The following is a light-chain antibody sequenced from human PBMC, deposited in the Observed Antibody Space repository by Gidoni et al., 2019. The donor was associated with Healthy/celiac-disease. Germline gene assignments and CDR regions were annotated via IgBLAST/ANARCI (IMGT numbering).Light chain of an antibody. J-gene: IGKJ4*01. CDR1: QCISSW. CDR2: AAS. Sequence: DIQMTQYPSSVSASVGDRVTLTCRASQCISSWLAWYQQKPGKAPKLLIYAASSLQSGVPSRFSGRGSGTDFTLTIRSLQPEDFATYYCQQANSFPLTFXGXTKVEIK. V-gene: IGKV1-12*01. CDR3: QQANSFPLT.